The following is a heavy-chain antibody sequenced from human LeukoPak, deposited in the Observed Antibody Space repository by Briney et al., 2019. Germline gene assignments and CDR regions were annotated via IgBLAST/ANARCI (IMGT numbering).Heavy chain of an antibody. CDR1: GFTFDDYG. V-gene: IGHV3-20*01. CDR2: INWNGGST. CDR3: GTAPTSYYYYMDV. D-gene: IGHD1-1*01. Sequence: GGSLRLSCAASGFTFDDYGMSWVRQAPGKGLEWVSGINWNGGSTGYADSVKGRFTISRDNAKNSLYLQMNSLRAEDTALYHCGTAPTSYYYYMDVWGKGTTVTVSS. J-gene: IGHJ6*03.